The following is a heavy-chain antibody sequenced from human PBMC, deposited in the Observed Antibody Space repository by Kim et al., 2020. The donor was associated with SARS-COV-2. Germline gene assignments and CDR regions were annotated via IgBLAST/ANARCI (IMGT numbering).Heavy chain of an antibody. CDR3: ASLRRGAVAGIIGTSNNWFDP. Sequence: WETLSLTCTVSGGSISSSSYYWGWIRQPPGKELEWIGSIYYSGSTYYNPSLKSRVTISVDTSKNQFSLKLSSVTAADTAVYYCASLRRGAVAGIIGTSNNWFDPWGQGTLVTVS. V-gene: IGHV4-39*01. CDR2: IYYSGST. D-gene: IGHD6-19*01. J-gene: IGHJ5*02. CDR1: GGSISSSSYY.